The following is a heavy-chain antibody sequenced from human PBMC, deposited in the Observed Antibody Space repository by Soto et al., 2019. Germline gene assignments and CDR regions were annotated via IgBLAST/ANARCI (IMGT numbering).Heavy chain of an antibody. CDR3: AKDGGTDIVLMSDAFDI. Sequence: GGSLRLSCAASGFTFSSYAMSWVRQAPGKGLEWVSAISGSGGSTYYADSVKGRFTISRDNSKNTLYLQMNCLRAEDTAVYYCAKDGGTDIVLMSDAFDIWGQGTMVTVSS. CDR1: GFTFSSYA. D-gene: IGHD2-8*01. J-gene: IGHJ3*02. CDR2: ISGSGGST. V-gene: IGHV3-23*01.